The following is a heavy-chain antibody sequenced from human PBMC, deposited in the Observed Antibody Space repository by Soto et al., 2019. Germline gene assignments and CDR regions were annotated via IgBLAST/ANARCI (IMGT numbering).Heavy chain of an antibody. Sequence: QVQLQQSGPGLVKPSETLSLTCSVSGGSIRSYYWSWIRQSPEKGLEWIGYFYHSGNSNYNPSLKIGVTISVDTSKNQLSLSLGSVTAADTAVYICARISSVDPYGYVNGGLDVWGQGTTVTVSS. V-gene: IGHV4-59*01. CDR3: ARISSVDPYGYVNGGLDV. CDR1: GGSIRSYY. CDR2: FYHSGNS. J-gene: IGHJ6*02. D-gene: IGHD5-18*01.